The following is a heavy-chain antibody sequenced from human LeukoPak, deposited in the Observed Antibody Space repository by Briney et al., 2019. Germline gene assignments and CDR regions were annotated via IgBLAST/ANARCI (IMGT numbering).Heavy chain of an antibody. V-gene: IGHV1-46*01. J-gene: IGHJ6*03. CDR2: INPSGGST. D-gene: IGHD3-10*01. CDR3: ARMEKWFGELDNRDWYYYYYYMDV. Sequence: ASVKVSCKASGYTFTSYYMHWVRQAPGQGLEWMGIINPSGGSTSYAQKFQGRVTITRDMSTSTVYMELSSLRSEDTAVYYCARMEKWFGELDNRDWYYYYYYMDVWGKGTTVTVSS. CDR1: GYTFTSYY.